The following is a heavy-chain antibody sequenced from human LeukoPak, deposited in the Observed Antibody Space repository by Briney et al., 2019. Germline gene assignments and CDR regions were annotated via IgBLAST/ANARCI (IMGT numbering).Heavy chain of an antibody. CDR3: ARGPAAIPNWFDS. CDR1: GFTFLGYS. J-gene: IGHJ5*01. Sequence: GGSLRLSCAGSGFTFLGYSMNWLRQAPEKGLEWLSSIGIQNNTYYADSVKGRFIISRDNSKNLVYLQMNSLRVDDTAFYYCARGPAAIPNWFDSWGLETRVIVAS. CDR2: IGIQNNT. D-gene: IGHD2-2*02. V-gene: IGHV3-69-1*02.